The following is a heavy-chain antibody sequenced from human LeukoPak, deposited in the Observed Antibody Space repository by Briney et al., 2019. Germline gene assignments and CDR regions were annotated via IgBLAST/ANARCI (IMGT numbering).Heavy chain of an antibody. CDR3: ARGYSYGSLLDY. Sequence: GGSLRLSYAASGFTFSSYEMNWVRQAPGKGLEWVSYISSSGSTIYYADSVKGRFTISRDNAKNSLYLQMNSLRAEDTAVYYCARGYSYGSLLDYWGQGTLVTVSS. CDR2: ISSSGSTI. D-gene: IGHD5-18*01. J-gene: IGHJ4*02. V-gene: IGHV3-48*03. CDR1: GFTFSSYE.